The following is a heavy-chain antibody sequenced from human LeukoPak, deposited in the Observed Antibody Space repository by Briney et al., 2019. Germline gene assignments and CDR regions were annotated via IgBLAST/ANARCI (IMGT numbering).Heavy chain of an antibody. CDR1: GFTFSSYA. D-gene: IGHD3-10*01. CDR2: ISGSGGST. J-gene: IGHJ3*02. CDR3: AKSWRVVTMVRGVIISAFDI. V-gene: IGHV3-23*01. Sequence: GSLRLSCAASGFTFSSYAMCWVRQAPGKGLEWVSAISGSGGSTYYADSVKGRFTISRDNSKNTLYLQMNSLRAEDTAVYYCAKSWRVVTMVRGVIISAFDIWGQGTMVTVSS.